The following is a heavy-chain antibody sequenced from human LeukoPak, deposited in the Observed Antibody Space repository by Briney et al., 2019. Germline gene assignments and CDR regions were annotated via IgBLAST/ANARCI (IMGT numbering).Heavy chain of an antibody. D-gene: IGHD5-12*01. CDR2: IYPADSDT. V-gene: IGHV5-51*01. J-gene: IGHJ4*02. CDR1: GYTFNSDW. CDR3: ARHSGTGEWLRVFDY. Sequence: GESLKISCKGSGYTFNSDWIGWVRQMPGKGLECVGIIYPADSDTIYSPSFQGQVTISADKSINTAYLQWSSLKASDTAIYYCARHSGTGEWLRVFDYWGQGTLVTVSS.